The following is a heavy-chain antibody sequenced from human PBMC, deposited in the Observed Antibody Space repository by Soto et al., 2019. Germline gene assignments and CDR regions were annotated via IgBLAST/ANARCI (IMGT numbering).Heavy chain of an antibody. CDR1: GYTFTSYD. D-gene: IGHD3-9*01. J-gene: IGHJ5*02. Sequence: ASVKVSCKASGYTFTSYDINWVRQATGQGIEWMGWMNPNSGNTGYAQKFQGRVTMTRNTSISTAYMELSSLRSEDTAVYYCARVDILTGYYENWFDPWGQGTLVTVSS. CDR2: MNPNSGNT. CDR3: ARVDILTGYYENWFDP. V-gene: IGHV1-8*01.